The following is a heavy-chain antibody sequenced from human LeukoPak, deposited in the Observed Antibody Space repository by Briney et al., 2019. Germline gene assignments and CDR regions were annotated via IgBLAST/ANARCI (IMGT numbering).Heavy chain of an antibody. Sequence: SETLSLTCTVSGGSISSTSYYWGWIRQPPGKGLEWIGSIYYSGSTYYSPSLKSRVTISVDTSKNQFSLKLSSVTAADTAVYYCARTTTVVTPGAFDIWGQGTMVTVSS. V-gene: IGHV4-39*07. J-gene: IGHJ3*02. CDR2: IYYSGST. CDR3: ARTTTVVTPGAFDI. CDR1: GGSISSTSYY. D-gene: IGHD4-23*01.